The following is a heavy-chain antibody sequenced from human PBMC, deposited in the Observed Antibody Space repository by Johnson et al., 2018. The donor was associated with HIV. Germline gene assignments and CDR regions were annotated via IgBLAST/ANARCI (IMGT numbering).Heavy chain of an antibody. CDR1: GFTFSSYG. V-gene: IGHV3-7*03. D-gene: IGHD6-13*01. CDR3: ARGGAYSSSWFDAFDM. CDR2: INHDVSAI. J-gene: IGHJ3*02. Sequence: VQLVESGGGVVQPGGSLRLSCAASGFTFSSYGMHWVRQAPGKEPEWVANINHDVSAIHYVDSVKGRFTISRDNAKRSLFLQMNSLRVEDTALYYCARGGAYSSSWFDAFDMWGQGTMDTVSS.